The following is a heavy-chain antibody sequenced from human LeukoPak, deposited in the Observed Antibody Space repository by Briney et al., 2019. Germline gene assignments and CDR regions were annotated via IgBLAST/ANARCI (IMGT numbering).Heavy chain of an antibody. CDR1: GGPLSSSSYY. V-gene: IGHV4-39*07. CDR2: IYYSGST. D-gene: IGHD3-9*01. J-gene: IGHJ5*02. Sequence: SETLSLTCTVSGGPLSSSSYYWGWIRQPPGKGLEWIGSIYYSGSTYYNPSLKSRVTISVDTSKNQFSLKLSSVTAADTAFYYCARSHITISSEYWFDPWGQGTLVTVSS. CDR3: ARSHITISSEYWFDP.